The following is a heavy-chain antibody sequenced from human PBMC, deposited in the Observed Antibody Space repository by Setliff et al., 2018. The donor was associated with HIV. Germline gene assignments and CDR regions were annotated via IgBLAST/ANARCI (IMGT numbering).Heavy chain of an antibody. CDR3: ARVVAGS. CDR1: GFTFSSHA. CDR2: ISGSGSRT. J-gene: IGHJ5*02. D-gene: IGHD6-19*01. Sequence: PGGSLRLSCAASGFTFSSHAMSWVRQAPGKGLEWVATISGSGSRTYYADSVKGRFTISRDNAKNSLYLQTSSLRAEDTAVYYCARVVAGSWGQGTLVTVSS. V-gene: IGHV3-23*01.